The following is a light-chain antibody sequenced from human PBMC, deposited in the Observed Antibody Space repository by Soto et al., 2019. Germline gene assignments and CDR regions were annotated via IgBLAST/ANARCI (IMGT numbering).Light chain of an antibody. CDR2: GAS. CDR3: QQYNNWPWT. Sequence: FVMRQSPATLSLSRWERATLSSRARQSVSSNLAWYQQKPGQAPRLVIYGASTRASGIPARFSGSGSETEITLTISSLQSEDFAVYYCQQYNNWPWTFGQGTKVDI. V-gene: IGKV3-15*01. CDR1: QSVSSN. J-gene: IGKJ1*01.